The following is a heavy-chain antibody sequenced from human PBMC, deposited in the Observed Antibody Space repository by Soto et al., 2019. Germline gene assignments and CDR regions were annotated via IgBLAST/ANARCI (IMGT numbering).Heavy chain of an antibody. CDR3: ARLDSSGTLGY. CDR1: GGSISGYY. D-gene: IGHD6-19*01. J-gene: IGHJ4*02. V-gene: IGHV4-59*08. CDR2: IYDNGGT. Sequence: SETLSLTCTVSGGSISGYYWTWIRQPPGKGLIWIGYIYDNGGTNYNPSLKSRVTISVDTSKNQFSLRLNSVTAADTAVYYCARLDSSGTLGYWGQGTLVTVSS.